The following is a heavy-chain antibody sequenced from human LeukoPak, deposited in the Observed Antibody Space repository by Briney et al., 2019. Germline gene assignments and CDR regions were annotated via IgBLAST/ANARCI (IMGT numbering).Heavy chain of an antibody. V-gene: IGHV3-30*02. CDR2: IRYDGSNK. Sequence: GGSLRLSCAASGFTFSSYGMHWVRQAPGKGLEWVAFIRYDGSNKYYADSVKGRFTISRDNSKNTLYLQMNSLRAEDTAVYYCASILPVAPTYYFDYWGQGTLVTVSS. CDR1: GFTFSSYG. CDR3: ASILPVAPTYYFDY. J-gene: IGHJ4*02. D-gene: IGHD6-19*01.